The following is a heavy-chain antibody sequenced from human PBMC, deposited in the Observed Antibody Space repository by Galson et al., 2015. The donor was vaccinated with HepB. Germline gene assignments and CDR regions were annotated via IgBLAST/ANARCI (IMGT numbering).Heavy chain of an antibody. J-gene: IGHJ4*02. CDR1: RFIFDDFA. D-gene: IGHD5-18*01. V-gene: IGHV3-9*01. CDR2: ISWNSGSI. Sequence: SLRLSCAASRFIFDDFAMHWVRQAPGKGLEWVSGISWNSGSIGYADSVKGRFTISRDNAKNSLHLQMNSLRAEDTALYYCAKGSRLSYDYGIDHWGQGTLVTVSS. CDR3: AKGSRLSYDYGIDH.